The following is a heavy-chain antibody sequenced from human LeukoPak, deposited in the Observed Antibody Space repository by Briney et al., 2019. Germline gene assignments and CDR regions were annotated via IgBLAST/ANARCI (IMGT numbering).Heavy chain of an antibody. V-gene: IGHV1-2*02. D-gene: IGHD6-6*01. CDR2: INPYSDVT. CDR3: ARGGPIDVHSITSSRHSTDV. J-gene: IGHJ6*02. Sequence: ASVKVSCKTSGYTFTAYYLHWVRQAPGQGLEWMGWINPYSDVTKYAQKLQGRVIMTRDTASKTAYLELRSLTIDDTAVYYCARGGPIDVHSITSSRHSTDVWGQGATVSVS. CDR1: GYTFTAYY.